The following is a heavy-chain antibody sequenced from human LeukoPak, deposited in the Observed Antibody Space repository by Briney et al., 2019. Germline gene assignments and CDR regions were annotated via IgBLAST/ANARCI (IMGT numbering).Heavy chain of an antibody. CDR1: GFTFSSYW. Sequence: GGSLRLSCSASGFTFSSYWMTWVRQAPGKGLEWVSTISSSDNYAYYADSVKGRFTTSRDNAKNSLYLQMNSLRAEDTAVYYCARDAKAYGANGVCADWGQGTLVIVSS. V-gene: IGHV3-21*01. CDR2: ISSSDNYA. CDR3: ARDAKAYGANGVCAD. D-gene: IGHD2-8*01. J-gene: IGHJ4*02.